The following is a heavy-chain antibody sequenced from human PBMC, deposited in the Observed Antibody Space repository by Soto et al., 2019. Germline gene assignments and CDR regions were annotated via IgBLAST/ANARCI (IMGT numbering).Heavy chain of an antibody. Sequence: GASLRVSCAALGFTFTDYYMNSARLPPGKGLEYFSNINFAGTSTSCADAVKGRFAISRDNCQSTVYLEMNLLITEDTALYYCSVDYNWEWGYTWRPGTVVTVSS. CDR2: INFAGTST. V-gene: IGHV3-11*01. CDR1: GFTFTDYY. CDR3: SVDYNWEWGYT. J-gene: IGHJ5*02. D-gene: IGHD1-1*01.